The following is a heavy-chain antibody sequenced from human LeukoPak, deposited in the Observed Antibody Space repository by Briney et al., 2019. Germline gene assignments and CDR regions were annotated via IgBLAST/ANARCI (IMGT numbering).Heavy chain of an antibody. Sequence: PSETLSLTCAVYGGSFSGYYWSWIRQPPGKGLEWIGEINHSGSTNYNPSLKSRVTISVDTSKNQFSLKLSSVTAADTAVYYCARELAGTAKAYYFDYWGQGTLVTVSS. CDR3: ARELAGTAKAYYFDY. D-gene: IGHD6-19*01. J-gene: IGHJ4*02. CDR1: GGSFSGYY. CDR2: INHSGST. V-gene: IGHV4-34*01.